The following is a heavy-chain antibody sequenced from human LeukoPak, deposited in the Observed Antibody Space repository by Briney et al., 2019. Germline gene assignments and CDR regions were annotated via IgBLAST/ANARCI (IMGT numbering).Heavy chain of an antibody. CDR2: INLSGGST. J-gene: IGHJ4*02. CDR1: GYTFTSYH. D-gene: IGHD2-8*01. V-gene: IGHV1-46*01. Sequence: GASVKVSCKASGYTFTSYHMHWVRQAPGQGFEWMGKINLSGGSTTYAQKFQGRVTMTRDTSTSTVYMELSSLRSEDTAVYYCARDYVDDIPMIKDYWGQGTLVTVSS. CDR3: ARDYVDDIPMIKDY.